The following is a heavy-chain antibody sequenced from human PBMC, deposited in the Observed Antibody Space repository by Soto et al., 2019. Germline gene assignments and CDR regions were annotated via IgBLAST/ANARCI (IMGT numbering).Heavy chain of an antibody. CDR2: ISWNSGSI. Sequence: EVQLVESGGGLVQPGRSLRLSCAASGFTFDDYAMHWVRQAPGKGLEWVSGISWNSGSIGYADSVKGRFTISRDNAKNSLYLQMNSLRAEDTALYYCAKDPLGYCSGGSCYTFAFDIWGQGTMVTVSS. J-gene: IGHJ3*02. D-gene: IGHD2-15*01. CDR3: AKDPLGYCSGGSCYTFAFDI. CDR1: GFTFDDYA. V-gene: IGHV3-9*01.